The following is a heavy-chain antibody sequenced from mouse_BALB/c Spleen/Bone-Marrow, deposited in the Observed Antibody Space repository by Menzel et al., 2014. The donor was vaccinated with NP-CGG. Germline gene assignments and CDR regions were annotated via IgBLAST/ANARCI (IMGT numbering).Heavy chain of an antibody. CDR3: ARGSYYEGAMDY. CDR2: IWAGGST. CDR1: GFSLTSYG. J-gene: IGHJ4*01. V-gene: IGHV2-9*02. D-gene: IGHD1-1*01. Sequence: VKLMESGPGLVAPSQSLSITCTVSGFSLTSYGVHWVRQSPEKVLEWLGVIWAGGSTNYNSALMSRLSISKDNSKSQVFLKMNSLQTDDTAMYYCARGSYYEGAMDYWGQGTSVTVSS.